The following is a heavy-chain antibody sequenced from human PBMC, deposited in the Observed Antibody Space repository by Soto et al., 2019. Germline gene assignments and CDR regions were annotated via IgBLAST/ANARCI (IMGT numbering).Heavy chain of an antibody. V-gene: IGHV4-31*03. Sequence: PSETLSLTCTVSGGSISSGGYYWSWIRQHPGKGLEWIGYIYYSGSTYYNPSLKSRVTISVDTSKNQFSLKLSSVTAADTAVYYCARSHYYDSSGYVRYYYYYGMDVWGQGTTVTVS. CDR3: ARSHYYDSSGYVRYYYYYGMDV. CDR1: GGSISSGGYY. J-gene: IGHJ6*02. D-gene: IGHD3-22*01. CDR2: IYYSGST.